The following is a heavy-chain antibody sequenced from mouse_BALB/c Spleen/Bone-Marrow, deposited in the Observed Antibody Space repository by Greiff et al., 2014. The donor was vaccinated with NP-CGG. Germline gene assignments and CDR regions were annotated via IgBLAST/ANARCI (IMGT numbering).Heavy chain of an antibody. V-gene: IGHV1S22*01. CDR1: GYTFTSYW. CDR3: TRDYDWVPDY. CDR2: IYPGSGST. Sequence: LQQSGSELVRPGASVKLSCKASGYTFTSYWMHWVKQRPGQGLEWIGNIYPGSGSTNYDEKFKSKATLTVDTSSSTAYMQLSSLTSEDSAVYYCTRDYDWVPDYWSQGTTLTVSS. D-gene: IGHD1-1*01. J-gene: IGHJ2*01.